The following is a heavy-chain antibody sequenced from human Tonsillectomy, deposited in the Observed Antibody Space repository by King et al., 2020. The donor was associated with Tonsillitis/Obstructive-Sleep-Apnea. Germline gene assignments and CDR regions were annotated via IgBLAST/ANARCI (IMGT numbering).Heavy chain of an antibody. CDR2: INHSGST. Sequence: VQLPQWGAGLLKPSETLSLTCAVYGGSFSGYYWTWIRQPPGKGLEWIGEINHSGSTNYNPSLKSRVTISVDTSKNQFSLKLSSVTAADTAVYYCASGEAAATVSYYYFYMDVWAKGTTVTVSS. J-gene: IGHJ6*03. V-gene: IGHV4-34*01. CDR1: GGSFSGYY. D-gene: IGHD6-13*01. CDR3: ASGEAAATVSYYYFYMDV.